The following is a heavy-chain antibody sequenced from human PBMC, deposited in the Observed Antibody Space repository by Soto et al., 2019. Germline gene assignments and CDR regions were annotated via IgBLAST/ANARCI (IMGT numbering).Heavy chain of an antibody. V-gene: IGHV3-21*01. J-gene: IGHJ4*02. D-gene: IGHD2-2*01. CDR2: ISKSDYT. Sequence: PGGSLRLSCTVSGFAFNNCGINWVRQAPGKGLEWVSSISKSDYTYYSDSVKSRFTISRDNAKNSVSLQMNTLRVEDTAVYYCAREDSIIIPAVSDFWGQGTLVTVSS. CDR1: GFAFNNCG. CDR3: AREDSIIIPAVSDF.